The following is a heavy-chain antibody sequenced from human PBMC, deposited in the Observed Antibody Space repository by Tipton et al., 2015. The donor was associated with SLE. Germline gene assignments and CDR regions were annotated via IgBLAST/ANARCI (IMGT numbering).Heavy chain of an antibody. CDR3: AGCGGRSCNAY. Sequence: TLSLPCAVYGGASSGYYLSWIRQPPGNRQKSVGEINHRGGNNYNPSLKSRVTISVDRSKKQFSLKLRSVTAADTAVYYCAGCGGRSCNAYWARGPPVTVSS. D-gene: IGHD2-15*01. V-gene: IGHV4-34*01. CDR1: GGASSGYY. CDR2: INHRGGN. J-gene: IGHJ4*02.